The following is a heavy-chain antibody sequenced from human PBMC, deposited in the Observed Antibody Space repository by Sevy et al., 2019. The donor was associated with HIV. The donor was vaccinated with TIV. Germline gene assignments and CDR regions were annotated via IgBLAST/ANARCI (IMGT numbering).Heavy chain of an antibody. CDR2: IYHSGST. CDR1: GGSISSSNW. Sequence: SETLSLTCAVSGGSISSSNWWSWVRQPPGKGLEWIGEIYHSGSTNYNPSLKSRVTISVDKSKNQFSLKLSSVTAADTAVYYCAREVGYCCSTSCYHYYGMDVWGQGTTVTVSS. V-gene: IGHV4-4*02. CDR3: AREVGYCCSTSCYHYYGMDV. D-gene: IGHD2-2*01. J-gene: IGHJ6*02.